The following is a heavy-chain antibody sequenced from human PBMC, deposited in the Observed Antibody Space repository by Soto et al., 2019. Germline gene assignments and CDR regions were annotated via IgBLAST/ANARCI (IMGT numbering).Heavy chain of an antibody. CDR3: ARESLGYIVQY. D-gene: IGHD2-21*01. Sequence: QVQLVESGGGVVQPGRSLRLSCAASGFIFSSCAMHWVRQAPGKGLEWVAVISYDGSTKYYADSVKGRFTISRDNSRDTLDLQMNSLTDEDTAIYYCARESLGYIVQYWGQGTLVSVSS. CDR1: GFIFSSCA. J-gene: IGHJ1*01. CDR2: ISYDGSTK. V-gene: IGHV3-30-3*01.